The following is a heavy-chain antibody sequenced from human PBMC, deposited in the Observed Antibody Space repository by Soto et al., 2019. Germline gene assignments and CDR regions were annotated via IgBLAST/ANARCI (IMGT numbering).Heavy chain of an antibody. CDR3: ASGFWNGYSWHNYFDY. CDR1: GGTFSSYA. V-gene: IGHV1-69*13. Sequence: ASVKVSCKASGGTFSSYAISWVRQAPGQGLEWMGGIIPIFGTANYAQKFQGRVTITADESTSTAYMELSSLRSEDTAVYYCASGFWNGYSWHNYFDYWGQGTLVTVSS. D-gene: IGHD3-3*01. CDR2: IIPIFGTA. J-gene: IGHJ4*01.